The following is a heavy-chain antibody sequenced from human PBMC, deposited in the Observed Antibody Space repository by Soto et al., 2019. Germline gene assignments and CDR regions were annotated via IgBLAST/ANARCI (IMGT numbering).Heavy chain of an antibody. Sequence: ASVKVSCKASEYTFTNYYMHWVRQAPGQGLEWMGIINPNGGSTNYAQKFQGRVTMTRDTSTSTVYMELSSLRSEDTAVYYCARVLFRGSHYSLFDYWGQGTLVTVSS. J-gene: IGHJ4*02. CDR3: ARVLFRGSHYSLFDY. CDR2: INPNGGST. D-gene: IGHD1-26*01. CDR1: EYTFTNYY. V-gene: IGHV1-46*01.